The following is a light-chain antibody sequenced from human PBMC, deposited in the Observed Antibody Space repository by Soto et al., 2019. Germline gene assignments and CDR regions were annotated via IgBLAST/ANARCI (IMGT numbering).Light chain of an antibody. CDR3: SSYTGSSTYV. CDR1: SSDVAYYNY. CDR2: ELS. V-gene: IGLV2-14*01. J-gene: IGLJ1*01. Sequence: QSVLTQPASVSGSPGQSITISCTGTSSDVAYYNYVSWYQQHPGKAPKLMIYELSNRPSGVSNRFSGSKSGNTASLTISGLQAEDEADYYCSSYTGSSTYVFGTGTKVTV.